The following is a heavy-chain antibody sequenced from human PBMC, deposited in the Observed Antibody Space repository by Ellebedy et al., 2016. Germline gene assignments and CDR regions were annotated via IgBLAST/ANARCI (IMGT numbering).Heavy chain of an antibody. V-gene: IGHV3-23*01. D-gene: IGHD2-15*01. CDR2: ITGIAVGT. J-gene: IGHJ5*02. Sequence: GGSLRLXXAASGFTFSAYAMGWVRQAPGKGLQWVSGITGIAVGTYYADSVKGRFTISRDNSKNTLYLQMNSLRAEDTAVYYCAKDLVGDIVVGVLNRSKGRSWGQGTLVTVSS. CDR1: GFTFSAYA. CDR3: AKDLVGDIVVGVLNRSKGRS.